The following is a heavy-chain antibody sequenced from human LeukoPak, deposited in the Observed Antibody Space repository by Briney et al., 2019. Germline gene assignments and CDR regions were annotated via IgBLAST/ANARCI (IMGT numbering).Heavy chain of an antibody. CDR2: IIPIFGTA. J-gene: IGHJ6*03. CDR1: GGTFSSYA. Sequence: SVKVSCKASGGTFSSYATSWVRQAPGQGLEWMGGIIPIFGTANYAQKFQGRVTITADESTSTAYMELSSLRSEDTAVYYCARGVVPAATKFYYYYYMDVWGKGTTVTVSS. V-gene: IGHV1-69*01. D-gene: IGHD2-2*01. CDR3: ARGVVPAATKFYYYYYMDV.